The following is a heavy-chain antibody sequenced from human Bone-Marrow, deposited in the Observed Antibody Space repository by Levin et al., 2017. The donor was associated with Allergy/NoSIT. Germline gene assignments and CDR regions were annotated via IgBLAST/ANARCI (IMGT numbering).Heavy chain of an antibody. V-gene: IGHV2-70*13. D-gene: IGHD3-22*01. J-gene: IGHJ5*01. Sequence: SGPTLVKPTQTLTVTCTFSGFSLTTRGVSVSWIRQPPGKALEWLALIDWDGDTLYSASLKTRLSISMDTSKSQVVLSITNMDPADTATYYCARTHSSGWFDSWGQGTRVAVSS. CDR3: ARTHSSGWFDS. CDR1: GFSLTTRGVS. CDR2: IDWDGDT.